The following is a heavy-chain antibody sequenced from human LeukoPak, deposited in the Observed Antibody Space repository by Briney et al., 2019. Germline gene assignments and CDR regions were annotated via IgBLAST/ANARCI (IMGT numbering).Heavy chain of an antibody. D-gene: IGHD2-21*01. Sequence: GASVKVSCKASGGTFNSSGISWVRQAPGQGLEWMGGIISFFGAAHYIQKFQGRLTITADESTSTAYMELSSLTSEDTAVYYCARGSMWWWSLDYWGQGTLVTVSS. CDR1: GGTFNSSG. CDR3: ARGSMWWWSLDY. CDR2: IISFFGAA. J-gene: IGHJ4*02. V-gene: IGHV1-69*13.